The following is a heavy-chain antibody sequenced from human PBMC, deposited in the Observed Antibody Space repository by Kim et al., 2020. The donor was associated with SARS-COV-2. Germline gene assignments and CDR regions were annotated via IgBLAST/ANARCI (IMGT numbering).Heavy chain of an antibody. CDR1: GFTFSSYA. V-gene: IGHV3-23*01. Sequence: GGSLRLSCAASGFTFSSYAMSWVRQAPGKGLEWVSAISGSGGSTYYADSVKGRFTISRDNSKNTLYLQMNSLRAEDTAVYYCAKVGEYYYDSSGYHFDCWGQGTLVTVSS. J-gene: IGHJ4*02. CDR3: AKVGEYYYDSSGYHFDC. D-gene: IGHD3-22*01. CDR2: ISGSGGST.